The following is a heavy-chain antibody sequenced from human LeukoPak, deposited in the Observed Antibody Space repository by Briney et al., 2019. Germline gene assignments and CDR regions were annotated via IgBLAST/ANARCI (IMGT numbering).Heavy chain of an antibody. V-gene: IGHV3-23*01. D-gene: IGHD5-18*01. Sequence: GGSLRLSCAASGFTFSSYGMSWVRQAPGEGLEWVSPISGSGGSTYYADSVKGRFTISRDNSKNTLYLQMNSLRAEDTAVYYCAKVSGYSRAASDYWGQGTLVTVSS. CDR3: AKVSGYSRAASDY. CDR2: ISGSGGST. J-gene: IGHJ4*02. CDR1: GFTFSSYG.